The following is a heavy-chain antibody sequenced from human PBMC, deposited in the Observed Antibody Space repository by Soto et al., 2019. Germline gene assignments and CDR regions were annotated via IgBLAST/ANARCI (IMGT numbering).Heavy chain of an antibody. J-gene: IGHJ4*02. CDR3: ARVPAASDRTAFYYVSKFFYFDY. D-gene: IGHD3-22*01. V-gene: IGHV3-21*01. Sequence: PGKGLEWVACITSSGSFIYYADSMKGRFTISRDDAKKSLYLQMNSLRAEDTAVYYCARVPAASDRTAFYYVSKFFYFDYWGRGTQVTVSS. CDR2: ITSSGSFI.